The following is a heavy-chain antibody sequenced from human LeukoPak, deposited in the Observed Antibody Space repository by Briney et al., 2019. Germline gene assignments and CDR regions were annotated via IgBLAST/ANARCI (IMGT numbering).Heavy chain of an antibody. Sequence: GGSLRLSCAASGFTFSSYSMNWVRQAPGKGLEWVSYISSSSSTIYYADSVKGRFTISRDNAKNSLYLQMNSLRAEDTAVYYCARGSTRDGYHSGVWGQGTLVTVSS. CDR1: GFTFSSYS. CDR2: ISSSSSTI. D-gene: IGHD5-24*01. V-gene: IGHV3-48*04. J-gene: IGHJ4*02. CDR3: ARGSTRDGYHSGV.